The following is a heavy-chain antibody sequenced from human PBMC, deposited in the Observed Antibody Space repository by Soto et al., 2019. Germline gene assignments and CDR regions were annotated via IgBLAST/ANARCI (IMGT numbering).Heavy chain of an antibody. D-gene: IGHD3-10*01. Sequence: KPGGSLRLSCAASGFTFSDYYMSWIRQAPGKGLEWVSYISSSGSTIYYADSVKGRFTISRDNAKNSLYLQMNSLRAEDTAVYYCARTMVRGVMTLQNYYYMDVWGKGTTVTVYS. CDR3: ARTMVRGVMTLQNYYYMDV. J-gene: IGHJ6*03. CDR2: ISSSGSTI. CDR1: GFTFSDYY. V-gene: IGHV3-11*01.